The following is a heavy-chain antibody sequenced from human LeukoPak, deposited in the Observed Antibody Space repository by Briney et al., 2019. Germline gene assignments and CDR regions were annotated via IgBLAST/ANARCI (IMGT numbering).Heavy chain of an antibody. J-gene: IGHJ3*02. V-gene: IGHV3-64*01. CDR1: GFTFSSYA. CDR2: ISSNGGST. Sequence: GGSLRLSCAASGFTFSSYAMHWVRQAPGKGLEYVSAISSNGGSTYYANSVKGRFTISRDNSKNTLYLQMGSLRAEDMAVYYCARGGYCSSTSCPPDAFDIWGQGTMVTVSS. D-gene: IGHD2-2*01. CDR3: ARGGYCSSTSCPPDAFDI.